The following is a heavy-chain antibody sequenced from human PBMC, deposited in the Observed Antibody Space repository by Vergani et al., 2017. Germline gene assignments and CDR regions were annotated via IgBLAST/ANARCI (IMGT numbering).Heavy chain of an antibody. D-gene: IGHD4-11*01. CDR2: IDHTGRP. V-gene: IGHV4-34*01. CDR1: GGSFTSYH. CDR3: ARVNTETNGHLYYCCYMDV. J-gene: IGHJ6*03. Sequence: QVQLQQWVGGLLKPSETLSLTCVVNGGSFTSYHWTWIRQSPGEGLEWVGDIDHTGRPDYNPSLKSRLTMSVDKSRNQFSLTHNSVTATDTAIYFCARVNTETNGHLYYCCYMDVWGQGTAVTVS.